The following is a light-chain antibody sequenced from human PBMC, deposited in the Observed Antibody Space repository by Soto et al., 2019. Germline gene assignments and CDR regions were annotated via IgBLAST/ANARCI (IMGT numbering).Light chain of an antibody. J-gene: IGKJ5*01. CDR2: DAS. CDR3: QQRYSWIT. V-gene: IGKV3-11*01. CDR1: QSIFNY. Sequence: EIVMTHSPATLSVSPGGIATLSVRAGQSIFNYLAWYQQKPGQAPRLLIYDASNRATGIPARFSGSGSGTDFTLTISSLEPEDFAVYYCQQRYSWITFGQGTRLEIK.